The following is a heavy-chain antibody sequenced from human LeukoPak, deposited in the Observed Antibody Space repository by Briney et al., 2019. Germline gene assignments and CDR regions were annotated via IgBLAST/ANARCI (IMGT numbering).Heavy chain of an antibody. D-gene: IGHD5-12*01. V-gene: IGHV4-4*07. J-gene: IGHJ3*02. CDR2: IYTSGST. CDR3: ARNQGYSGHDSNDAFDI. Sequence: SETLSLTCTVSGGSISSYYWSWIRQPAGKGLEWIGRIYTSGSTNYNPSLKSRVTMSVDTSKNQFSLKLSSVTAADTAVYYCARNQGYSGHDSNDAFDIWGQGTMVTVSS. CDR1: GGSISSYY.